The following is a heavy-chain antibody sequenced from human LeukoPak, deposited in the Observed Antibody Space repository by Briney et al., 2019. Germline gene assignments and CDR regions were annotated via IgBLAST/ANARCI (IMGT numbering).Heavy chain of an antibody. CDR1: GDSISSSHYY. CDR3: VRDYSNFVQED. J-gene: IGHJ4*02. V-gene: IGHV4-39*02. Sequence: PSETLSLTCTVSGDSISSSHYYWGWIRQSPGKGLEWIGSIYSGGETYYNPSLNSRVTIFLDTSKNRFSLNLISVTATDTAVYYCVRDYSNFVQEDWRQGTLITVSS. D-gene: IGHD4-11*01. CDR2: IYSGGET.